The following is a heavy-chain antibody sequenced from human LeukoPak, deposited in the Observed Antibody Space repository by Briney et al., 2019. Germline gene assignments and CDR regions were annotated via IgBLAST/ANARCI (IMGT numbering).Heavy chain of an antibody. D-gene: IGHD2-2*01. CDR3: ARRCSSTSCPYWYFYL. Sequence: GGSLRLSCAASGFTFSDYYMSWIRQAPGKGLEWVSYISSSSSYTNYADSVKGRFTISRDNAKNSLYLQMNSLRAEDTAVYYCARRCSSTSCPYWYFYLWGRGTLVTVSS. CDR1: GFTFSDYY. V-gene: IGHV3-11*06. J-gene: IGHJ2*01. CDR2: ISSSSSYT.